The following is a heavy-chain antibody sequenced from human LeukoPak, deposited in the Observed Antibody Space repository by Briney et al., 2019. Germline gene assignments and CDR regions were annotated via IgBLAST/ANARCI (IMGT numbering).Heavy chain of an antibody. CDR3: ARGGFGYPYGSGSYYSAFDI. D-gene: IGHD3-10*01. CDR2: IIPIFGTA. Sequence: SVKVSCKASGGTFSSYAISWVRQAPGQGLEWMGGIIPIFGTANYAQKFQGRVTITADESTSTAYMELSSLRSEDTAVYYCARGGFGYPYGSGSYYSAFDIWGQGTMVTVSS. CDR1: GGTFSSYA. V-gene: IGHV1-69*01. J-gene: IGHJ3*02.